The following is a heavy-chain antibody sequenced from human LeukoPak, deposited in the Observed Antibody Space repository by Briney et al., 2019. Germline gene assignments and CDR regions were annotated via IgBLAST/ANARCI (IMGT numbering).Heavy chain of an antibody. V-gene: IGHV4-30-2*01. CDR3: ARVLAAAGGYYFDY. J-gene: IGHJ4*02. D-gene: IGHD6-13*01. CDR2: IYHSGST. Sequence: SETLSLTCTVSGGSISSGGYYWSWIRQPPGKGLEWIGYIYHSGSTYYNPSLKSRVTISVDTSKNQFSLKLSSVTAADTAVYYCARVLAAAGGYYFDYWGQGTLVTVSS. CDR1: GGSISSGGYY.